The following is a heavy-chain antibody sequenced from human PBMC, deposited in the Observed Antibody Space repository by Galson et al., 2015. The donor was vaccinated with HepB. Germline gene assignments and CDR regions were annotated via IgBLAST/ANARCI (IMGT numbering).Heavy chain of an antibody. V-gene: IGHV3-30*04. CDR3: ARGRVTAIPVFDY. D-gene: IGHD2-21*02. CDR1: GFTFSSYA. J-gene: IGHJ4*02. CDR2: ISYDGSNK. Sequence: SLRLSCAASGFTFSSYAMHWVRQAPGKGLEWVAVISYDGSNKYYADSVKGRFTISKDNSKNTLYLQMNSLRAEDTAVYYCARGRVTAIPVFDYWGQGTLVTVSS.